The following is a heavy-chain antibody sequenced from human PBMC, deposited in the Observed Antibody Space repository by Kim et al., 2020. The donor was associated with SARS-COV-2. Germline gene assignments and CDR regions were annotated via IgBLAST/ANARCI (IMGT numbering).Heavy chain of an antibody. J-gene: IGHJ4*02. V-gene: IGHV3-23*01. Sequence: GGSLRLSCAASEFTFSAYAMTWVRQAPGKGLEWVSSISGSDSYYADSVKGRFTISRDNSRDTLYLQMNSLRAEDTALYYCAKNIADFDFWGQGTLVTVSA. CDR1: EFTFSAYA. CDR2: ISGSDS. CDR3: AKNIADFDF.